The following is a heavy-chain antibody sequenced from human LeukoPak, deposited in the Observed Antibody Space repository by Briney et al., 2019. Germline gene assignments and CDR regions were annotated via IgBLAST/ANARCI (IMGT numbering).Heavy chain of an antibody. CDR1: GGSISSTTYC. V-gene: IGHV4-39*01. CDR3: ARGFSSGRGDAFDV. J-gene: IGHJ3*01. D-gene: IGHD6-19*01. Sequence: TSETLSLTCTVSGGSISSTTYCWAWIRQSPGKGLEWIGRIYYSGTTYHNPSLKSRVTVSVDTAKNQFSLRLNTVTAADTAIYYCARGFSSGRGDAFDVWGQGTMVTVTS. CDR2: IYYSGTT.